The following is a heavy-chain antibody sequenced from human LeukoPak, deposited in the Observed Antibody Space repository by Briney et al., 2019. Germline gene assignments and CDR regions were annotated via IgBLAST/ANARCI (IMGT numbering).Heavy chain of an antibody. Sequence: EPSETLSLTCTVPGGSISSYYWSWLRQPPGKGLEWIRYIYYSGSTNYNPSLKSRVTVSVDTSKTQFSLKLSSVTAADTAVYYCAREAVYYDFWSGYYTYGNFDYWGQGTLVTVSS. CDR2: IYYSGST. J-gene: IGHJ4*02. CDR3: AREAVYYDFWSGYYTYGNFDY. CDR1: GGSISSYY. D-gene: IGHD3-3*01. V-gene: IGHV4-59*01.